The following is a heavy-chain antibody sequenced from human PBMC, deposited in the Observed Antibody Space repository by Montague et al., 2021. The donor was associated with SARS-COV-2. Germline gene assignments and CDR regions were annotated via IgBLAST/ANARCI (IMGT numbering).Heavy chain of an antibody. CDR3: ARAANILSGFYNHPFED. J-gene: IGHJ4*02. Sequence: SETLSLTCTVSGGSVISDTYFWSWIRQPPGKGLEWIAYIYDSDTTNNNPSFWSRVSMSSDRSKNQFSLKLTSVTPADTAVYYCARAANILSGFYNHPFEDWGKGILVTVAS. CDR1: GGSVISDTYF. D-gene: IGHD3-9*01. V-gene: IGHV4-61*01. CDR2: IYDSDTT.